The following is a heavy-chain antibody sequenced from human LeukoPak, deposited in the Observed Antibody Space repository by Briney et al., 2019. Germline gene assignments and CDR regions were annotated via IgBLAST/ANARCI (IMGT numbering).Heavy chain of an antibody. D-gene: IGHD1-26*01. CDR1: GGSFSGYY. Sequence: SETLSLTCAVYGGSFSGYYWSWIRQPPGKGLEWIGEINHSGSTNYNPSLKSRVTISVDTSKNQFSLKLSSVTAADTAVYYCARPGVVGPAGAFDIWGQGTMVTVSS. CDR3: ARPGVVGPAGAFDI. CDR2: INHSGST. J-gene: IGHJ3*02. V-gene: IGHV4-34*01.